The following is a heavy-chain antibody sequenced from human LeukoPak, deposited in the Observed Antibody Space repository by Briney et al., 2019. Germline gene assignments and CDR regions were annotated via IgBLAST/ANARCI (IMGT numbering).Heavy chain of an antibody. CDR3: AELGITMIGGV. J-gene: IGHJ6*04. CDR2: ISSSGSTI. D-gene: IGHD3-10*02. CDR1: GFTFSSYE. V-gene: IGHV3-48*03. Sequence: GGSLRLSCAAPGFTFSSYEMNWVRQAPGKGLEGVSYISSSGSTIYYADSVKGRFTISRDNAKNSLYLQMNSLRAEDTAVYYCAELGITMIGGVWGKGTTVTISS.